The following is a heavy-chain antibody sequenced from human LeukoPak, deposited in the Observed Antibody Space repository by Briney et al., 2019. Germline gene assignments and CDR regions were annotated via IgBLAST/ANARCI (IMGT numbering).Heavy chain of an antibody. J-gene: IGHJ3*02. CDR3: AREGPTPDMGELLRPDAFDI. CDR2: INSDGSST. V-gene: IGHV3-74*01. D-gene: IGHD1-26*01. CDR1: GFTFSSYW. Sequence: PGGSLRLSCAASGFTFSSYWMHWVRQAPGKGLVWVSRINSDGSSTSYADSVKGRFTISRDNAKNTLYLQMNSLRAEDTAVYYCAREGPTPDMGELLRPDAFDIWGQGTMVTVSS.